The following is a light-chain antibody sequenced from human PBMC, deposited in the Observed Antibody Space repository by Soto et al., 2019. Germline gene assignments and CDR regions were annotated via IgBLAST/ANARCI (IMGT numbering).Light chain of an antibody. CDR1: SSDVGAYNY. Sequence: LTQPASVSGSPGQSITISCTGSSSDVGAYNYVSWYQQHPDKAPKLMIFDVSDRPSGVSSRFSASKSGNTASLTISGLQAEDEAEYYCGSFTTSSTVVFGTGTKVTVL. CDR2: DVS. J-gene: IGLJ1*01. V-gene: IGLV2-14*03. CDR3: GSFTTSSTVV.